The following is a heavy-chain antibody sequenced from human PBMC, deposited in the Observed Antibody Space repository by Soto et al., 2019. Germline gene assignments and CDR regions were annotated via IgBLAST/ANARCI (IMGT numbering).Heavy chain of an antibody. CDR3: ARTPAAMITDRYNWFDS. CDR2: ISYSGDRQ. Sequence: GGSLRLSCVDSGFTFADYAMHWVRLIPGKGLEWVAVISYSGDRQYYAESVKGRFTISRDNSKKTLYLQMFSLTSEDSAVFYCARTPAAMITDRYNWFDSWGPGTQVTVSS. D-gene: IGHD3-16*01. J-gene: IGHJ5*01. V-gene: IGHV3-30*01. CDR1: GFTFADYA.